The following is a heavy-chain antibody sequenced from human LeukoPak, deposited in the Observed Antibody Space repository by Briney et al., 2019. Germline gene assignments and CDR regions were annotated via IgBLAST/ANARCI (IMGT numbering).Heavy chain of an antibody. CDR3: ARVWYSGYKFDY. D-gene: IGHD1-26*01. CDR1: GYSFTTNW. CDR2: IYPSDSDT. J-gene: IGHJ4*02. Sequence: GESLQISCKGSGYSFTTNWIGWVRQMPGKGLEWMGIIYPSDSDTRYSPSFQGQVTISADKSISTAYLQWSSLKDSDTAMYYCARVWYSGYKFDYWGQGTLVTVSS. V-gene: IGHV5-51*01.